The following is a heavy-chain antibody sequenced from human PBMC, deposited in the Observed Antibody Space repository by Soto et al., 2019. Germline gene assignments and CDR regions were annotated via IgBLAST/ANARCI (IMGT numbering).Heavy chain of an antibody. CDR2: MHASGGT. V-gene: IGHV4-39*01. CDR3: AAIVVGATRHSDVDH. D-gene: IGHD2-15*01. CDR1: GAPISSNDYF. Sequence: PSETLSLTCSVSGAPISSNDYFWAWIRQPPGRGLEFIASMHASGGTYRASSLKSRATMSLDTSKDQFSLKLQSVTAADTGTYYCAAIVVGATRHSDVDHWGQGTLVTVSS. J-gene: IGHJ4*02.